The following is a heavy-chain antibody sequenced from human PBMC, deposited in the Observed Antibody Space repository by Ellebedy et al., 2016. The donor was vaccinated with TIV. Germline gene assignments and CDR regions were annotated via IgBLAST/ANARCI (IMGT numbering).Heavy chain of an antibody. CDR1: GDSVSSNSAA. CDR2: TYYRSKWYN. V-gene: IGHV6-1*01. CDR3: ARGRAAGVTPMRYHFDY. Sequence: SQTLSLTCAISGDSVSSNSAAWNWIRQSPSRGLEWLGRTYYRSKWYNDYAVSVKSRMTINPDTSKNQFSLQLNSVTPEDTAVYYCARGRAAGVTPMRYHFDYWGQGTLVTVSS. J-gene: IGHJ4*02. D-gene: IGHD6-13*01.